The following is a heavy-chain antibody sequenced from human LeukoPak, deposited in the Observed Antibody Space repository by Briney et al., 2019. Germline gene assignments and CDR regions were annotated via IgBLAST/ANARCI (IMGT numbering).Heavy chain of an antibody. V-gene: IGHV1-8*01. CDR3: ARESERNDGWFDP. D-gene: IGHD1-1*01. CDR1: GYTFRIHD. J-gene: IGHJ5*02. CDR2: VSPKTGRT. Sequence: GASVKVSCKASGYTFRIHDFNWVRQAPGQGLEWMGWVSPKTGRTGHAPKFQGRVYMTTNASLSTAYMELSSLRSDDTAVYFCARESERNDGWFDPWGQGTLVTVSS.